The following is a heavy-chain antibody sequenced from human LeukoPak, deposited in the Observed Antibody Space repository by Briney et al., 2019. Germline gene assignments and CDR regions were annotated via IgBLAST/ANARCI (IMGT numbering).Heavy chain of an antibody. V-gene: IGHV3-30*03. Sequence: GGSLRLSCAASGFTFSSYGMHWVRQAPGKGLEWVAVISYDGSNKYYADSVKGRFTISRDNSKNTLYLQMNSLRAEDTAVYYCGPVRGVYFDYWGQGTLVTVSS. D-gene: IGHD3-10*01. CDR2: ISYDGSNK. CDR3: GPVRGVYFDY. CDR1: GFTFSSYG. J-gene: IGHJ4*02.